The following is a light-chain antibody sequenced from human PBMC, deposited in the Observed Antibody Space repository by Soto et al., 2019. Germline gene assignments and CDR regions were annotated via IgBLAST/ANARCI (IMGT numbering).Light chain of an antibody. Sequence: QSALTQPASVSGSPGQSITISCTGTRSDIGGYNYVSWYQQHPGKAPQLIIYEVRNRPSGVSSRFFGSKSANTASLTISGLQAEDEADYYCSSYTSSSTVVFGAGTQLTVL. CDR1: RSDIGGYNY. V-gene: IGLV2-14*01. CDR3: SSYTSSSTVV. J-gene: IGLJ7*01. CDR2: EVR.